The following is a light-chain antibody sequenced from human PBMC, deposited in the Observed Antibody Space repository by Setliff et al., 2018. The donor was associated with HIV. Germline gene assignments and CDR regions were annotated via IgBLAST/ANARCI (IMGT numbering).Light chain of an antibody. V-gene: IGLV2-23*02. CDR1: SSDVGAYSL. J-gene: IGLJ1*01. CDR3: SSWDYSLNAYV. Sequence: LAQPASVSGSPGQSITISCTGTSSDVGAYSLVSWYQQHPGKAPKLMIYEVSNRPSGVSNRFSASKSGNTASLTISGLRAEDEADYYCSSWDYSLNAYVFGTGTKVTVL. CDR2: EVS.